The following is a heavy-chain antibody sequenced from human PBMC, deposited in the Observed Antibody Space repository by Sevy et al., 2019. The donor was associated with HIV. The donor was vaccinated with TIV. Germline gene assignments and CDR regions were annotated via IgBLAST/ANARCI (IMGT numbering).Heavy chain of an antibody. CDR1: GFTFSSFG. V-gene: IGHV3-30*18. CDR2: ISYDGSNK. J-gene: IGHJ6*02. D-gene: IGHD3-22*01. Sequence: GGSLRLSCAASGFTFSSFGMHWVRQAPGKGLEWVSFISYDGSNKKYADSVKGRLTVSRDESKKTLYLQMNSLRAEDTAVYYCAKDLDYFDSSAGPSSLIYNYYYGLEDWGPGTTVTVSS. CDR3: AKDLDYFDSSAGPSSLIYNYYYGLED.